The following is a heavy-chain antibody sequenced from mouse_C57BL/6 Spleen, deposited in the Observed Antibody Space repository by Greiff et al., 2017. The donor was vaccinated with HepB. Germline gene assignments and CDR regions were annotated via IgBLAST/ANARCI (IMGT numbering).Heavy chain of an antibody. J-gene: IGHJ4*01. CDR1: GFTFSDYG. D-gene: IGHD1-1*01. Sequence: EVKVVESGGGLVKPGGSLKLSCAASGFTFSDYGMHWVRQAPEKGLEWVAYISSGSSTIYYADTVKGRFTISRDNAKNTLFLQMTSLRSEDTAMYYCARDGYYPGMDYWGQGTSVTVSS. V-gene: IGHV5-17*01. CDR2: ISSGSSTI. CDR3: ARDGYYPGMDY.